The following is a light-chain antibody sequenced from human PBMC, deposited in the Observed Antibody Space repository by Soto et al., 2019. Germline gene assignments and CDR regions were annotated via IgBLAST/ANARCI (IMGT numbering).Light chain of an antibody. Sequence: QSALTQPASVSGSPGQSITISCTGTSSDVGGYNYVSWYQQHPGKAPKLMIYDVSNRPSGVSNRFSGSKSGNTASLTISGFQAEDEADYYCSSYTSRSSSTYVFGTGTKVTVL. V-gene: IGLV2-14*01. CDR3: SSYTSRSSSTYV. J-gene: IGLJ1*01. CDR1: SSDVGGYNY. CDR2: DVS.